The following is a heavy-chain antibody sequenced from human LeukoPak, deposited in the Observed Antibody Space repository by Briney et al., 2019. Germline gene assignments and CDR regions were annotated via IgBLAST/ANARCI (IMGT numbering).Heavy chain of an antibody. V-gene: IGHV3-7*03. J-gene: IGHJ4*02. Sequence: GGSLRLSCAASGFTFTTYWMSWIRQAPGKGLEGVANINQDGTDKYYVDSVKGRFTFSRDNAQNSLYLQMSSLRVEDTAVYYCVAYSTGLYKGLEFWGEGTQVTVSS. CDR1: GFTFTTYW. D-gene: IGHD2-8*02. CDR3: VAYSTGLYKGLEF. CDR2: INQDGTDK.